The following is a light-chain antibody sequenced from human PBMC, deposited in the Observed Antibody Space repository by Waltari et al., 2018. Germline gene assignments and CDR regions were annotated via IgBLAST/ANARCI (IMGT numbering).Light chain of an antibody. J-gene: IGKJ1*01. Sequence: EIVMTQSPATLSVSPGERGTRSCRASQSISSYLAWYQHNPGQAPRLLIYGASTRATDIPARFSGSGSGTEFTLTITGLQSEDFAVYYCQHYYNWPRAFGPGTNVEIK. CDR3: QHYYNWPRA. CDR1: QSISSY. CDR2: GAS. V-gene: IGKV3-15*01.